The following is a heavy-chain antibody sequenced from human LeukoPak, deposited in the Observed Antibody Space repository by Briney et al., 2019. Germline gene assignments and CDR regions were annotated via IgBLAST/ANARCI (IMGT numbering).Heavy chain of an antibody. V-gene: IGHV1-69*05. CDR3: ASGIAVAGRGKYYFDY. Sequence: ASVKVSCKASGGTFSSYAISWVRQAPGQGLEWMGGIIPIFGTANYAQKSQGRVTITTDESTSTAYMELSSLRSEDTAVYYCASGIAVAGRGKYYFDYWGQGTLVTVSS. D-gene: IGHD6-19*01. CDR1: GGTFSSYA. J-gene: IGHJ4*02. CDR2: IIPIFGTA.